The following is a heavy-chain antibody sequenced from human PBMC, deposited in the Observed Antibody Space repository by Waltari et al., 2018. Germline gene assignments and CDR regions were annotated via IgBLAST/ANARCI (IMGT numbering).Heavy chain of an antibody. Sequence: QVQLVESGGGVVQPGRSLRLSCEASGFTFRNYAIHWVRQAPGKGLGWVAIISYDGSNQFYADSVKGRFTLSRDNSRNTLYLQMNSLRAEDTAVYYCAGQPWTLVMSEPLDYWGQGTLVTVSS. D-gene: IGHD2-21*01. J-gene: IGHJ4*02. CDR3: AGQPWTLVMSEPLDY. CDR1: GFTFRNYA. V-gene: IGHV3-30-3*01. CDR2: ISYDGSNQ.